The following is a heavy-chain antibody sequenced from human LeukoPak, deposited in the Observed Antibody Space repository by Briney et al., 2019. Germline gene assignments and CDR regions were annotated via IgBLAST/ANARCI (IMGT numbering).Heavy chain of an antibody. D-gene: IGHD3-22*01. CDR3: ARAAVYYDSSGLDY. V-gene: IGHV4-61*02. J-gene: IGHJ4*02. CDR1: GGSISSGSYY. CDR2: IYTSGST. Sequence: PSQTLSLTCTVSGGSISSGSYYWSWIRQPAGKGLEWIGRIYTSGSTNYNPSLKSRVTISVDASKNQFSLKLSSVTAADMAVYYCARAAVYYDSSGLDYWGQGTLVTVSS.